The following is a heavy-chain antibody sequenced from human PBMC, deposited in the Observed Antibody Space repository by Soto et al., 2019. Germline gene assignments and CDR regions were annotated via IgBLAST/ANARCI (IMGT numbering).Heavy chain of an antibody. CDR2: INWNGRST. V-gene: IGHV3-20*04. CDR1: GFTFDDYG. CDR3: VRGWGNIAAAYYYGMDV. J-gene: IGHJ6*02. Sequence: EVQLVESGGGVVRPGGSLRLSCAASGFTFDDYGMSWVRQAPGKGLEWVSGINWNGRSTGYADSVKGRFTISRDNAKNSLYLQMNSLRAEDSALYYCVRGWGNIAAAYYYGMDVWGQGTTVTVSS. D-gene: IGHD6-13*01.